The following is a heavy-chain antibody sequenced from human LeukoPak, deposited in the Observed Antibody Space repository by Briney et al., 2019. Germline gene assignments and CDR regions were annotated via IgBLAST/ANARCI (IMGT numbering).Heavy chain of an antibody. Sequence: PSETLSLTCAVSGGSISSSNWWSWVRPPPGKGLEWIGEIYHSGSTNYNPSLKSRVTISVDTSKNQFSLKLSSVTAADTAVYYCARHRRQWLSPGWFDPWGQGTLVTVSS. V-gene: IGHV4-4*02. D-gene: IGHD6-19*01. CDR1: GGSISSSNW. CDR3: ARHRRQWLSPGWFDP. J-gene: IGHJ5*02. CDR2: IYHSGST.